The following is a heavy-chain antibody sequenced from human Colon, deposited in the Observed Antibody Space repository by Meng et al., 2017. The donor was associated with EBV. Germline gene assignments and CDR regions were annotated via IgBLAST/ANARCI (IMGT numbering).Heavy chain of an antibody. J-gene: IGHJ1*01. CDR1: ADSITNHNW. CDR3: LIGSGGSV. Sequence: QVELRDSGPAMVKPPETLSLTCAVSADSITNHNWWAWVRKPPGKGLEWIGEIPHRGRSAYHPSIKSRVSMSIDKSKNQFSLKLTSVTAADTAVYPCLIGSGGSVWGQGTLVTVSS. CDR2: IPHRGRS. D-gene: IGHD3-10*01. V-gene: IGHV4-4*01.